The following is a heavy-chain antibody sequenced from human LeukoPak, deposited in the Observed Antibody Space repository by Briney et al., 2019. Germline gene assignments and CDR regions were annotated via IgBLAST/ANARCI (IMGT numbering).Heavy chain of an antibody. CDR1: GGSISNYF. J-gene: IGHJ4*02. CDR2: ITYSGST. CDR3: VRHTTSGWYQVVY. V-gene: IGHV4-59*01. Sequence: SETLSLTCTVSGGSISNYFWSWIRQPPGKGLEWIGYITYSGSTDHNPSLKSRVTISVDASKNQFSLKLTSVTAADTAVYYCVRHTTSGWYQVVYRGQGTLVTVSS. D-gene: IGHD6-19*01.